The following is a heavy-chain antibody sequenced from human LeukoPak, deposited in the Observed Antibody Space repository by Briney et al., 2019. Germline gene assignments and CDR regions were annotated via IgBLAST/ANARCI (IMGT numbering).Heavy chain of an antibody. CDR2: IIPILGIA. V-gene: IGHV1-69*04. J-gene: IGHJ4*02. CDR1: GGTFSSYA. CDR3: ARVFAEGYYDSSGVLDY. Sequence: SVKVSCKASGGTFSSYAISWVRQAPGQGLEWMGRIIPILGIANYAQKFQGRVTITADKSTSTAYMELSSLRSEGTAVYYCARVFAEGYYDSSGVLDYWGQGTLVTVSS. D-gene: IGHD3-22*01.